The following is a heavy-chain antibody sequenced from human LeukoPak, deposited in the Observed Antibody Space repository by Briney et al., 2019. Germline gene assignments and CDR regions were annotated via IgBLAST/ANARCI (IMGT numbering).Heavy chain of an antibody. CDR2: IYYSDNT. D-gene: IGHD3-10*01. J-gene: IGHJ4*02. CDR3: ARRTSGGGLFDY. V-gene: IGHV4-39*01. Sequence: KASETLSLTCSVPGGSIRSSSYYWGWISQPPGEGLERLGSIYYSDNTYYTPSLKSRVTISVDPSKHQFSLRLSSVTAADTAVYYCARRTSGGGLFDYWGQGTLVTVSS. CDR1: GGSIRSSSYY.